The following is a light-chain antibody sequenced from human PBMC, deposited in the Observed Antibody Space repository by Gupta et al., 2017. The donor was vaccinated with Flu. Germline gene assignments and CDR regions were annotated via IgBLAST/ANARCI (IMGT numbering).Light chain of an antibody. J-gene: IGLJ3*02. CDR2: EVS. V-gene: IGLV3-21*02. Sequence: SYVLTPPLSVSVAPGQTASITCGGNNMGSKAVHWYHQQPGQAPVLVVYEVSARPSGIPERFSGSNSGNTATLTISRVEAGDEADYYCHVWASTRIHYVFGGGTKMNVL. CDR3: HVWASTRIHYV. CDR1: NMGSKA.